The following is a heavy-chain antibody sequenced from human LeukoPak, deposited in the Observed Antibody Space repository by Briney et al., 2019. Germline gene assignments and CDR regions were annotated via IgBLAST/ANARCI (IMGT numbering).Heavy chain of an antibody. V-gene: IGHV3-21*01. CDR2: ISSSSSYI. D-gene: IGHD6-19*01. CDR1: GFTFSSYS. J-gene: IGHJ2*01. CDR3: ARPAVAGSYWYFDL. Sequence: GGSLRLSCAASGFTFSSYSMNWVRQAPGKGLEWVSSISSSSSYIYYADSVKGRFTISRDNAKNSLYLQMNSLRAEDTAVYYCARPAVAGSYWYFDLWGRGTLVTVSS.